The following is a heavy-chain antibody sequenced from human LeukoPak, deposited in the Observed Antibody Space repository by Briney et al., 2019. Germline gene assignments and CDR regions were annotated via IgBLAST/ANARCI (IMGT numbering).Heavy chain of an antibody. CDR2: IYHSGST. CDR3: ARVAMVYATRGYYYMDV. V-gene: IGHV4-38-2*01. CDR1: GYSISSGYY. D-gene: IGHD2-8*01. J-gene: IGHJ6*03. Sequence: SETLSLTCAVSGYSISSGYYWGWIRQPPGKGLEWIGSIYHSGSTYSNPSLKSRVTISVDTSKNQFSLKLSSVTAADTAVYYCARVAMVYATRGYYYMDVWGKGTTVTVSS.